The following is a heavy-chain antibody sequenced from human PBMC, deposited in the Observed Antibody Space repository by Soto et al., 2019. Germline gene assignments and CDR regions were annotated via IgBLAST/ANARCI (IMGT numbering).Heavy chain of an antibody. V-gene: IGHV3-15*01. CDR1: GFTFSNAW. D-gene: IGHD3-3*01. J-gene: IGHJ6*03. CDR2: IKSKTDGGTT. CDR3: TTLGPIGVEAYYYMDV. Sequence: EVQLVESGGGLVKPGGSLRLSCAASGFTFSNAWMSWVRQAPGKGLEWVGRIKSKTDGGTTDYAAPVKGRFTISRDDSKNTLYLQMNSLKTEDTAVYYCTTLGPIGVEAYYYMDVWGKGTTVTVSS.